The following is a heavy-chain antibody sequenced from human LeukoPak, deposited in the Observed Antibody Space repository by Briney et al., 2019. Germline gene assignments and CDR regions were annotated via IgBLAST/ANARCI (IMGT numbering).Heavy chain of an antibody. CDR2: IVVGSGNT. V-gene: IGHV1-58*02. Sequence: ASVKVSCKASGFTFTSSAMQWERQARGQRLEWIGWIVVGSGNTNYAQKFQERVTITRDMSTSTAYMELSSLRSEDTAVYYCAAHFDYYDSSGYNDYWGQGTLVTVSP. D-gene: IGHD3-22*01. CDR1: GFTFTSSA. J-gene: IGHJ4*02. CDR3: AAHFDYYDSSGYNDY.